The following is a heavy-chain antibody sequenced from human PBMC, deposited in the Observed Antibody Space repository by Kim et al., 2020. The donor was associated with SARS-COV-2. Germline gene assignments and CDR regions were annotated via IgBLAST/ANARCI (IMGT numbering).Heavy chain of an antibody. D-gene: IGHD6-13*01. Sequence: PPPKSRVTISIDTSQNQFSLKLSSMTAADTAVYYCARVSYTGTSWTSFDYWGPGTLVTVSS. J-gene: IGHJ4*02. V-gene: IGHV4-59*01. CDR3: ARVSYTGTSWTSFDY.